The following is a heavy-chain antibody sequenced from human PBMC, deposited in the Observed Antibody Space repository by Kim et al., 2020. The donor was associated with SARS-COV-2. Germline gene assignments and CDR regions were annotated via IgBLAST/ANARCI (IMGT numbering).Heavy chain of an antibody. J-gene: IGHJ4*02. CDR3: ARTGSGRGNYFDY. CDR1: GFTFSSYE. D-gene: IGHD2-15*01. V-gene: IGHV3-48*03. CDR2: ICSRGMTK. Sequence: GGSLRLSCAASGFTFSSYEMNWVRQAPGKGLEWVSYICSRGMTKYYADSVKGRFTISRDNAKNSVYLQMNSLRAEDTAVYYCARTGSGRGNYFDYWGQGILVTVSS.